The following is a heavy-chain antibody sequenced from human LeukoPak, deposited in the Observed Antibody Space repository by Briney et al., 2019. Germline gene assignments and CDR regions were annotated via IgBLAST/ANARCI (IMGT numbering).Heavy chain of an antibody. D-gene: IGHD3-9*01. Sequence: PSETLSLTCTVSGGSISSYYWSWIRQPPGKGLEWIGYIYYSGSTNYNPSLKSRVTISVDTSKNQFSLKLSSVTAADAAVYYCARSPQYYDILTGYSFDYWGQGTLVTVSS. CDR2: IYYSGST. J-gene: IGHJ4*02. CDR1: GGSISSYY. CDR3: ARSPQYYDILTGYSFDY. V-gene: IGHV4-59*08.